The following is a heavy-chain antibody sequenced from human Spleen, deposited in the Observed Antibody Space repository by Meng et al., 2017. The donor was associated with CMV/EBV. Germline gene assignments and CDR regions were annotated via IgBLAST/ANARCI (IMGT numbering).Heavy chain of an antibody. CDR1: GGSVSSGSYY. V-gene: IGHV4-61*01. Sequence: SETLSLTCTVSGGSVSSGSYYWGWIRQPPGKGLEWIGYIYYSGSTNYNSSLMSRVTISVDTSKNQFSLKLSSVTAADTAVYYCARGVVPAAIRRANWFDPWGQGTLVTVSS. D-gene: IGHD2-2*02. J-gene: IGHJ5*02. CDR2: IYYSGST. CDR3: ARGVVPAAIRRANWFDP.